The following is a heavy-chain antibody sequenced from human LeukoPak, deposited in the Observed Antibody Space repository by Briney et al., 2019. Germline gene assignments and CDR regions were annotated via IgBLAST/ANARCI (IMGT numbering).Heavy chain of an antibody. CDR2: ISSSSSYI. CDR1: GFTFSSYS. D-gene: IGHD1-26*01. J-gene: IGHJ4*02. Sequence: GGSLRLSCAASGFTFSSYSMNWVRQAPGKGLEWVSSISSSSSYIYYADSVKGRFTTSRDYAKNSLYLQMNSLRAEDTAVYYCARGTVGATTDYWGQGTLVTVSS. CDR3: ARGTVGATTDY. V-gene: IGHV3-21*01.